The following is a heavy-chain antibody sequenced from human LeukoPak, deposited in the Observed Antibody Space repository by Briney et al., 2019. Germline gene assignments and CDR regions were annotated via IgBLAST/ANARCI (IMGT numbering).Heavy chain of an antibody. CDR1: GFTLTTYW. CDR2: INSDGKIR. J-gene: IGHJ3*02. V-gene: IGHV3-74*01. Sequence: GGSLRLSCAASGFTLTTYWMHWVRQAPGKVLVWVSRINSDGKIRTYADSVKGRLTISGDYAKNTLYLQMNSLRAEDTAVYYCVRDAGHDAFDIWGQGTTVTVSS. CDR3: VRDAGHDAFDI.